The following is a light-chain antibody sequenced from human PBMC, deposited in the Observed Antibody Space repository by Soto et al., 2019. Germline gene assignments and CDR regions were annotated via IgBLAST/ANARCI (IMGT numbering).Light chain of an antibody. CDR2: EVS. V-gene: IGLV2-8*01. CDR3: TSYAGTYSFFYV. CDR1: SSDVGGYNY. Sequence: ALTQPASVSGSPGQSITISCTGTSSDVGGYNYVSWYQQLPGKAPKLIIYEVSKRPSGVPDRFSGSKSGNTASLTVSGLQAEDEADYYCTSYAGTYSFFYVFGTGTKVTVL. J-gene: IGLJ1*01.